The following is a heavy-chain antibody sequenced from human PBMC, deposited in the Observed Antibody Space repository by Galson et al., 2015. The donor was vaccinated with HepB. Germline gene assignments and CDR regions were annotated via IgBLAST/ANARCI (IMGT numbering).Heavy chain of an antibody. D-gene: IGHD6-19*01. J-gene: IGHJ6*02. Sequence: SLRLSCAASGFTFSSYGMHWVRQAPGKGLEWVAVIPFDGGNKYYADSVKSRFTISRDNSKNTLYLQMNSLRGEDTAVYYCAKIFGRPRAVAGTPPFYYYGMHVWGQGTTVTVSS. CDR1: GFTFSSYG. CDR2: IPFDGGNK. V-gene: IGHV3-30*18. CDR3: AKIFGRPRAVAGTPPFYYYGMHV.